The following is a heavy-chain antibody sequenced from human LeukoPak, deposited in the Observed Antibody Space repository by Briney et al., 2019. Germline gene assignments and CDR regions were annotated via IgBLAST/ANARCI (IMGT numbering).Heavy chain of an antibody. J-gene: IGHJ5*02. D-gene: IGHD4-17*01. V-gene: IGHV4-30-4*02. CDR3: ARNYGDTAGYWFDP. CDR2: IYYSGST. CDR1: GGSISSGDYY. Sequence: SETLSLTCTVSGGSISSGDYYWSWIRQPPGKGLEWIGYIYYSGSTYYNPSLKSRVTISVDTSKNQFSLKLSSVTAADTAVYYCARNYGDTAGYWFDPWGQGTLVTVSS.